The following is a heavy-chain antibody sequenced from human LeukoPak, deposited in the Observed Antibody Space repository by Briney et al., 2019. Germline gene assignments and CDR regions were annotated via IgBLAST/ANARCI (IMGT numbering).Heavy chain of an antibody. D-gene: IGHD6-6*01. CDR1: GFSLTPRGMR. J-gene: IGHJ4*02. Sequence: SGPALVKPTQTLRLTCTFSGFSLTPRGMRVCWIPQPPAKALDWLARIDWDDDKFYSTSLKTRLTISKGTSKNQVVLTMTNMDPVDTATYYCARAYSSSYGFDYWGQGTLVTVSS. CDR2: IDWDDDK. V-gene: IGHV2-70*04. CDR3: ARAYSSSYGFDY.